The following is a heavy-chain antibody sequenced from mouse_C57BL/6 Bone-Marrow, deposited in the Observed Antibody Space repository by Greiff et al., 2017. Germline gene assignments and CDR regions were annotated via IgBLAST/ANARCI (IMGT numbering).Heavy chain of an antibody. CDR2: ISSGSSTI. CDR3: ARNWERAWFAY. J-gene: IGHJ3*01. CDR1: GFTFSDYG. D-gene: IGHD4-1*01. V-gene: IGHV5-17*01. Sequence: EVKLVESGGGLVKPGGSLKLSCAASGFTFSDYGMHWVRQAPEKGLEWVAYISSGSSTIYYADTVKGRFTISRDNAKNTLFLQMTSLSSEDTAMYYCARNWERAWFAYWGQGTLVTVSA.